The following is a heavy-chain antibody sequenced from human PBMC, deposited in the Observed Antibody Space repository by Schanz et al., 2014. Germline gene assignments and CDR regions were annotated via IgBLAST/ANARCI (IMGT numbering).Heavy chain of an antibody. J-gene: IGHJ3*01. V-gene: IGHV3-33*01. D-gene: IGHD7-27*01. CDR1: GFNFGSHG. CDR3: ARELPGVVAFDF. Sequence: VHLLESGGGVVQPGRSLRLSCAASGFNFGSHGMHWVRQAPGKGLEWVAVISYDGSFKNYADSVRGRITMSRDNSKNTMYLQINNLRADDTAVYYCARELPGVVAFDFWGQGTMVTVSS. CDR2: ISYDGSFK.